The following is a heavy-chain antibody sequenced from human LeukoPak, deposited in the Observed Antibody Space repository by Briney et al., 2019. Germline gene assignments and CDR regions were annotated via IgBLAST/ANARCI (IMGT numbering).Heavy chain of an antibody. J-gene: IGHJ3*02. D-gene: IGHD3-10*01. CDR2: IKVDGSER. Sequence: GGSLRLSCVASGFTFSNHWMSWVRQAPGKGLEWVANIKVDGSERYYGVSAKGRFTISGDNSKNALFVQMNNLQAEDTAVYYCARERTTFGSRGFVFDSWGQGTMVAVSS. V-gene: IGHV3-7*01. CDR1: GFTFSNHW. CDR3: ARERTTFGSRGFVFDS.